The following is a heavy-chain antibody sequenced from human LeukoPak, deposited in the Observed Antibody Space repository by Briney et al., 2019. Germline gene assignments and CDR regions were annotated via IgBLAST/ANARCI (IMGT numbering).Heavy chain of an antibody. Sequence: GRSLRLSCAASGFTFSSYAMTWVRQAPGKGLEWVSTITGGGGSTYYADSVKGRFTISRDNSKNTLYLQMNSLRAEDTAVYYCAKRQFVSGGFFDYWGQGTLVSVSS. J-gene: IGHJ4*02. V-gene: IGHV3-23*01. CDR3: AKRQFVSGGFFDY. CDR2: ITGGGGST. CDR1: GFTFSSYA. D-gene: IGHD6-19*01.